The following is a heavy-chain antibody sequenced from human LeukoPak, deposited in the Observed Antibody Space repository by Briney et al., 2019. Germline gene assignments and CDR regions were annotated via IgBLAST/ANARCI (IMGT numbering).Heavy chain of an antibody. J-gene: IGHJ4*02. D-gene: IGHD3-22*01. CDR2: ISRGSDHV. CDR1: GFTFSSYA. Sequence: GGSLRLSCAASGFTFSSYAMNWVRQAPGKGLEWVSSISRGSDHVFYADSMKGRFTISRDNAKNSLYLQMNSLGAEDTAVYYCARPYDTRGYFPDYWGQGTLVTVSS. CDR3: ARPYDTRGYFPDY. V-gene: IGHV3-21*01.